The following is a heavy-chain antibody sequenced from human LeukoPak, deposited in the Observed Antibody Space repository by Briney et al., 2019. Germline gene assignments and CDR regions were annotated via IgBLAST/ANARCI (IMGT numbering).Heavy chain of an antibody. J-gene: IGHJ2*01. CDR1: GGSISSYY. CDR3: ARDGREATGGKNWYFDL. D-gene: IGHD1-26*01. V-gene: IGHV4-59*01. Sequence: SETLSLTCTVSGGSISSYYWRWIRQPPGKGLEWIGYIYYSGSSNYNPSLKSRVTMSVDTSKNQFSLILNSVTAADAAVYYCARDGREATGGKNWYFDLWGRGTLVTVSS. CDR2: IYYSGSS.